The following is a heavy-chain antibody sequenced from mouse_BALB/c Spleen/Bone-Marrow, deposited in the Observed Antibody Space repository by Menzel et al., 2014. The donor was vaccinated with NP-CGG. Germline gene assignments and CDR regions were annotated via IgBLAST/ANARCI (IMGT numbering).Heavy chain of an antibody. J-gene: IGHJ2*01. CDR1: GYTFTSYW. Sequence: VQLQQSGAELVKPGASVKLSCKASGYTFTSYWMHWVKQRPGRGLEWIGEIDPSDSYTNYNQKFKGKATLTVDKSSSTAYMQLSSLPSEDSAVYYWAPRLYYWGQGTTLTVSS. CDR3: APRLYY. V-gene: IGHV1-69*02. CDR2: IDPSDSYT.